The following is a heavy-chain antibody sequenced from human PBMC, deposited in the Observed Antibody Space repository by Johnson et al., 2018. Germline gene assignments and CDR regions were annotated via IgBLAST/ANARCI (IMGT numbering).Heavy chain of an antibody. Sequence: VQLVESGGGLVQPGGSLKLSCAASGFIFSGSPIHWVRQASGKGLEWVGLIRGKAHNYATAYAASVKGRFTISRDDSKTTAYLQMNSLKTEDTAGYFCTRHPAYSGRYYGGYYYYMDVWGKGTTVTVSS. CDR2: IRGKAHNYAT. J-gene: IGHJ6*03. V-gene: IGHV3-73*01. CDR1: GFIFSGSP. CDR3: TRHPAYSGRYYGGYYYYMDV. D-gene: IGHD1-26*01.